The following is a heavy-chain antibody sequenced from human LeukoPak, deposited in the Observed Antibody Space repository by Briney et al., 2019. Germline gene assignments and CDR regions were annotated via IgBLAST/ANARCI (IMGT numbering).Heavy chain of an antibody. CDR1: GGSISSGSYY. Sequence: SETLSLTCTVSGGSISSGSYYWSWIRQPAGKGLEWIGRIYSSGSTNYNPSLKSRVTISVDTSKNQFSLKLSSVTAADTAVYYCARDIAAADPPYYYYYMDVWGKGTTVTISS. D-gene: IGHD6-13*01. CDR2: IYSSGST. V-gene: IGHV4-61*02. CDR3: ARDIAAADPPYYYYYMDV. J-gene: IGHJ6*03.